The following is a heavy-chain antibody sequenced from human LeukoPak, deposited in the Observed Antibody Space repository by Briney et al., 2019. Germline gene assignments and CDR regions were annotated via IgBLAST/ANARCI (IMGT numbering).Heavy chain of an antibody. CDR3: AKDKFGLVRWTWRYMDV. CDR1: GFTFDDYA. CDR2: ISWDGGST. D-gene: IGHD6-19*01. V-gene: IGHV3-43D*03. J-gene: IGHJ6*03. Sequence: GGSLRLSCAASGFTFDDYAIHWVRQAPGKGLEWVSLISWDGGSTYYADSVKGRFTISRDNSKNSLYLQMNILRAEDTALYYCAKDKFGLVRWTWRYMDVWGKGTTVTVSS.